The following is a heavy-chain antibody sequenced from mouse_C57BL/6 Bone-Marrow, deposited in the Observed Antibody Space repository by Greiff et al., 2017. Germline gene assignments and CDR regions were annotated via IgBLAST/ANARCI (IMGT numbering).Heavy chain of an antibody. CDR2: ISSGSSTI. Sequence: EVMLVESGGGLVKPGGSLKLSCAASGFTFSDYGMHWVRQAPEKGLEWVAYISSGSSTIYYADTVKGRFTITRDNAKNTLFLQMSSLRSEDTAMYSCARRVYGSITYFDYWGQGTTLTVSS. CDR1: GFTFSDYG. D-gene: IGHD1-1*01. CDR3: ARRVYGSITYFDY. J-gene: IGHJ2*01. V-gene: IGHV5-17*01.